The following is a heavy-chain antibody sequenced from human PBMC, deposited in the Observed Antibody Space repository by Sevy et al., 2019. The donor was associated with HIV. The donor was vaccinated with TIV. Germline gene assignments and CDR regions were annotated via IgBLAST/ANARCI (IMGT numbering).Heavy chain of an antibody. Sequence: SQTLSLTCAISGDSVSRTDVAWNWIRQSPSRGLEWLGRTWYASKWYNDYAISVKSRLTINPDTTRNQVSLHLSSVTPEYMAVYYCARQKNSGFDVWGQGTVVTVSS. J-gene: IGHJ3*01. V-gene: IGHV6-1*01. CDR1: GDSVSRTDVA. CDR3: ARQKNSGFDV. CDR2: TWYASKWYN. D-gene: IGHD6-19*01.